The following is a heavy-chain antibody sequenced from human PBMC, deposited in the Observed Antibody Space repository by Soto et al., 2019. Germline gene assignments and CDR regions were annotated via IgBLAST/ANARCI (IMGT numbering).Heavy chain of an antibody. CDR1: GGSISSGDYY. J-gene: IGHJ4*02. Sequence: QVQLQESRPGLVKPSQTLSLTCTVSGGSISSGDYYWSWIRQPPGKGLEWIGYIYYSGSTYYNPSLKSRVTISVDTSKNQFSLKLSSVTAADTAVYYCARLYSYYYDSSGYYLLDYWGQGTLVTVSS. D-gene: IGHD3-22*01. CDR2: IYYSGST. V-gene: IGHV4-30-4*01. CDR3: ARLYSYYYDSSGYYLLDY.